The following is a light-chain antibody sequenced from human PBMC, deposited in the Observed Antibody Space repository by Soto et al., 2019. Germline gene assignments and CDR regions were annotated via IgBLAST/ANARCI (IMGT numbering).Light chain of an antibody. CDR1: QTVRNNY. V-gene: IGKV3-20*01. CDR3: QQFSSYPRT. CDR2: DAS. Sequence: LLAQSHGTLSLSPGKITTPSCRASQTVRNNYLAWYQQKPGQAPRLLIYDASSRATGIPDRFSGGGSGTDFTLTISRLEPEDFAVYYCQQFSSYPRTFGGGTKVDIK. J-gene: IGKJ4*01.